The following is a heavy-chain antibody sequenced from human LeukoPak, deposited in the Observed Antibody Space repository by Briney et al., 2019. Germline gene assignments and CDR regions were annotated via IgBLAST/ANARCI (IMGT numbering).Heavy chain of an antibody. D-gene: IGHD4/OR15-4a*01. CDR1: GFTFSSYS. CDR2: ISASGDRT. J-gene: IGHJ4*02. CDR3: AKGIYDYALDY. Sequence: SGGSLRLSCAASGFTFSSYSMNWVRQAPGKGLEWVSLISASGDRTYYAGSVKGRFTISRDTSRNTLTLQMNSLRAEDTAVYYCAKGIYDYALDYWGQGTLVTVSS. V-gene: IGHV3-23*01.